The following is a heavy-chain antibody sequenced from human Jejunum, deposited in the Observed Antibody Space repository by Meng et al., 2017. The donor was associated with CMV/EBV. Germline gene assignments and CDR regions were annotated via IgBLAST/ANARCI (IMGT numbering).Heavy chain of an antibody. CDR1: GFGFSIDS. CDR2: ISSMSATM. CDR3: ARDVTILGRVQTFDS. Sequence: GFGFSIDSMNGARQVTGKGLEWVSYISSMSATMYYTESVRGRFTSSRDDAKNSLYLHMNNLRAEDTAIYYCARDVTILGRVQTFDSWGQGTLVTVSS. J-gene: IGHJ4*02. D-gene: IGHD3-3*01. V-gene: IGHV3-48*04.